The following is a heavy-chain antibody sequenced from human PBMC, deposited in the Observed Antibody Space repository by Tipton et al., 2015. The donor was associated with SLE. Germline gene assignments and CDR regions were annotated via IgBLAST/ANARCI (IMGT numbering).Heavy chain of an antibody. CDR2: INHSGST. Sequence: TLSLTCTVSGYSISEGYYWGWIRQPPGKGLEWIGEINHSGSTNYNPSLKSRVTISVDTSKNQFSLKLSSVTAADTAVYYCARIFYYGSGSPLDYWGQGTLVTVSS. D-gene: IGHD3-10*01. J-gene: IGHJ4*02. V-gene: IGHV4-38-2*02. CDR1: GYSISEGYY. CDR3: ARIFYYGSGSPLDY.